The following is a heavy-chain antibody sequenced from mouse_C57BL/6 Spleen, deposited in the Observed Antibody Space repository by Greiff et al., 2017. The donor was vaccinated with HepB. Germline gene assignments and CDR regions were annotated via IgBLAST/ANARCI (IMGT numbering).Heavy chain of an antibody. D-gene: IGHD2-5*01. CDR3: AIRGEAYSNYRYYFDY. Sequence: QVHVKQPGAELVKPGASVKVSCKASGYTFTSYWMHWVKQRPGQGLEWIGRIHPSDSDTNYNQKFKGKATLTVDKSSSTAYMQLSSLTSEDSAVYYCAIRGEAYSNYRYYFDYWGQGTTLTVSS. CDR2: IHPSDSDT. V-gene: IGHV1-74*01. CDR1: GYTFTSYW. J-gene: IGHJ2*01.